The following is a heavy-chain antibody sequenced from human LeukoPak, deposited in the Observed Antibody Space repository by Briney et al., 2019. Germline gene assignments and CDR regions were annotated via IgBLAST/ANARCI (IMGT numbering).Heavy chain of an antibody. CDR2: INHSGST. J-gene: IGHJ4*02. Sequence: PSETLSLTCAVYGGSFSGYYWSWIRQPPGKGLEWIGEINHSGSTNYNPSLKSRVTISVGTSKNQFSLKLSSVTAADTAVYYCARNLTGTGVYDYWGQGTLVTVSS. CDR3: ARNLTGTGVYDY. D-gene: IGHD3-10*01. CDR1: GGSFSGYY. V-gene: IGHV4-34*01.